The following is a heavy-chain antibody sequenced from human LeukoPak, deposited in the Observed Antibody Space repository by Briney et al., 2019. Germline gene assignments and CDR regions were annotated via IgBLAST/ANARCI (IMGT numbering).Heavy chain of an antibody. CDR3: ARSGMEHYDILTGVNNGGPEKNWFDP. J-gene: IGHJ5*02. V-gene: IGHV4-59*01. CDR2: IYYSGRT. Sequence: SETLSLTCTVSGGSISSYYWSLIRQPPGKGLEWIGYIYYSGRTNYNPSLKSRVTISVDTSKNQFSLKLSSVTAADTAVYYCARSGMEHYDILTGVNNGGPEKNWFDPWGQGTLVTVSS. CDR1: GGSISSYY. D-gene: IGHD3-9*01.